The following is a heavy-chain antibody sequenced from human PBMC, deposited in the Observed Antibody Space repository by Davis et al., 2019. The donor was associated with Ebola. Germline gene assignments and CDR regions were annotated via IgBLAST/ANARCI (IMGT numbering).Heavy chain of an antibody. D-gene: IGHD3-3*01. Sequence: KVSCKGSGYNFTNYWIGWVRQMPGKGPEWMGIIYPGDSDTRYSPSFQGQVTISADRSISTAYLQWNSLKASDTANYYCARLPHRIIFGVVVQFDSWGQGTLVTVSP. J-gene: IGHJ4*02. CDR2: IYPGDSDT. CDR3: ARLPHRIIFGVVVQFDS. V-gene: IGHV5-51*01. CDR1: GYNFTNYW.